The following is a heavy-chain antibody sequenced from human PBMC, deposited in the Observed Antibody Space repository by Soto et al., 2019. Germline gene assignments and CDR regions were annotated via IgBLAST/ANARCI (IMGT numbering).Heavy chain of an antibody. J-gene: IGHJ4*02. D-gene: IGHD6-13*01. CDR2: ISSSSSTI. CDR3: ARLRYSSSWTANIDY. Sequence: GGSLRLSCAASGFTFSSYSMSWVRQAPGKGLEWVSYISSSSSTIYYADSVKGRFTISRDNAKNSLYLQMNSLRAEDTAVYYCARLRYSSSWTANIDYWGQGTLVTVS. V-gene: IGHV3-48*01. CDR1: GFTFSSYS.